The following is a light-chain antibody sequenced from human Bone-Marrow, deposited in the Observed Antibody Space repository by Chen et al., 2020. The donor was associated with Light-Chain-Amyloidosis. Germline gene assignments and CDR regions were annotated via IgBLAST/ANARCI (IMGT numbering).Light chain of an antibody. CDR2: RDN. Sequence: SYELTQPPSVSVSPGQTASITCSGDKLGDKYACWYQQKPGQSPVLVIHRDNKRPSGIPERFSGSNSGRIATLNISGTQPVDEADYYCQTWDSSTGVFGSGTRVTVL. CDR3: QTWDSSTGV. V-gene: IGLV3-1*01. J-gene: IGLJ1*01. CDR1: KLGDKY.